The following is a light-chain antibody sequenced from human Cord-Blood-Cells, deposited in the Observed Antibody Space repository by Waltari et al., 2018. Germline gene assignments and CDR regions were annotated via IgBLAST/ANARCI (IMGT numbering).Light chain of an antibody. CDR2: EGS. CDR1: SSDVGSYNL. V-gene: IGLV2-23*01. Sequence: QSALTQPASVSGSPGQSITISCTGTSSDVGSYNLVSWYQQHPGKAPKLMIYEGSKRTSGVSNSFSGSKSGNTASLTISGLQAEDEADYYCCSYAGSSTWVFGGGTKLTVL. J-gene: IGLJ3*02. CDR3: CSYAGSSTWV.